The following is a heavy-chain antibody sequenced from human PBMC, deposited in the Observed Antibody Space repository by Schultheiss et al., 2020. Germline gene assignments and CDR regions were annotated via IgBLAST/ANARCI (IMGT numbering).Heavy chain of an antibody. Sequence: GGSLRLSCAASGFTFSSYSMNWVRQAPGKGLEWVSYISSSSSTIYYADSVKGRFTISRDNAKNSLYLQMNSLRDEDTAVYYCAKGVVVAAIRSNWFDPWGQGTLVTVSS. CDR3: AKGVVVAAIRSNWFDP. D-gene: IGHD2-15*01. J-gene: IGHJ5*02. CDR1: GFTFSSYS. CDR2: ISSSSSTI. V-gene: IGHV3-48*02.